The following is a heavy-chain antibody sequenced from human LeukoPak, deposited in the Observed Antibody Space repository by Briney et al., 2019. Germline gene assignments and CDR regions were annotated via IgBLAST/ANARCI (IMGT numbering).Heavy chain of an antibody. CDR3: ARDPSTSHYYYGMDV. D-gene: IGHD2-2*01. J-gene: IGHJ6*02. Sequence: SVKVSCEASGGTFSSYTISWVRQAPGQGLEWMGRIIPIRGIANYAQKFQGRVTIIADKSTSTAYMELSSLRSEDTAVHYCARDPSTSHYYYGMDVWGQGTTVTVSS. CDR1: GGTFSSYT. CDR2: IIPIRGIA. V-gene: IGHV1-69*04.